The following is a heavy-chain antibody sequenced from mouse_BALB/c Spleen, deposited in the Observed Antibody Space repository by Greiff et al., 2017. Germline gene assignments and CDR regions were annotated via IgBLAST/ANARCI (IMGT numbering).Heavy chain of an antibody. CDR3: ARYGKYAAMDY. CDR2: ISSGSSTI. Sequence: EVNLVESGGGLVQPGGSRKLSCAASGFTFSSFGMHWVRQAPEKGLEWVAYISSGSSTIYYADTVKGRFTISRDNPKNTLFLQMTSLRSEDTAMYYCARYGKYAAMDYWGQGTSVTVSS. CDR1: GFTFSSFG. V-gene: IGHV5-17*02. D-gene: IGHD2-10*02. J-gene: IGHJ4*01.